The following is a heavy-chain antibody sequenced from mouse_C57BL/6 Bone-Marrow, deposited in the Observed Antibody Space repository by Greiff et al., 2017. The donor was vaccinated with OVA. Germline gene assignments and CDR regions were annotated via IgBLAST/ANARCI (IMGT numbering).Heavy chain of an antibody. Sequence: EVQLEESGGGLVQPGGSMKLSCVASGFTFSNYWMNWVRQSPEKGLEWVAQIRLKSDNYATHYAESVKGRFTISRDESKSIVYLEMNNLRAEDTGIYYCALYSAFAYWGQGTLVTVSA. CDR1: GFTFSNYW. J-gene: IGHJ3*01. V-gene: IGHV6-3*01. D-gene: IGHD2-12*01. CDR2: IRLKSDNYAT. CDR3: ALYSAFAY.